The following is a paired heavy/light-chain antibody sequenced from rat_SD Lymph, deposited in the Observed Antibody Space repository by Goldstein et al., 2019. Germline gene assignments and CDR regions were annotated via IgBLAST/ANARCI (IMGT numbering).Heavy chain of an antibody. CDR3: ARRDYGYTDY. D-gene: IGHD1-9*01. Sequence: EVQLVESGGGLVQPGRSMKLSCAASGFTFSDYYMAWVRQAPKKGLEWVASISYEGSSTYYGDSVKGRFTISRDNAKSTLYLQMNSLRSEDTATYYCARRDYGYTDYWGQGVMVTVSS. CDR2: ISYEGSST. CDR1: GFTFSDYY. V-gene: IGHV5-22*01. J-gene: IGHJ2*01.
Light chain of an antibody. CDR1: EDIYNG. V-gene: IGKV12S34*01. J-gene: IGKJ1*01. Sequence: DIQMTQSPASLSASLGETVTIECRASEDIYNGLAWYQQKPGKSPQLLIYNANSLHTGVPSRFSGSGSGTQYSLKINSLQSEDVASYFCQQYYNYPPTFGGGTKLELK. CDR3: QQYYNYPPT. CDR2: NAN.